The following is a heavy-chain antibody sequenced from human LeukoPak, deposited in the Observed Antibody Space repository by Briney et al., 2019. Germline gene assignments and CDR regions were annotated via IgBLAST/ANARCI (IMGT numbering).Heavy chain of an antibody. J-gene: IGHJ4*02. CDR1: GFVFDDHA. Sequence: PGGSLRLSCAASGFVFDDHAMHWVRQVPGKGLEWVSGISWNSNNVDYAGSVKGRFTISRDNSKNTLYLQMNSLRAEDTAVYYCAKDLGSPGLYWGQGTLVTVSS. CDR3: AKDLGSPGLY. CDR2: ISWNSNNV. D-gene: IGHD3/OR15-3a*01. V-gene: IGHV3-9*01.